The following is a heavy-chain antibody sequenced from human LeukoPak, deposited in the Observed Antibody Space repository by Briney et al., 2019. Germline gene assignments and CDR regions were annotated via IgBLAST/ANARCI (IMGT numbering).Heavy chain of an antibody. CDR1: GGSFSGYY. J-gene: IGHJ2*01. V-gene: IGHV4-34*01. D-gene: IGHD3-22*01. CDR3: ARQRTMRYFEL. Sequence: SETLSLTCAVYGGSFSGYYWSWIRQPPGKGLEWIGEINHSGSTNYNPSLKSRVTISVDTSKNQFSLKLSSVTAADTAVYYCARQRTMRYFELCGRGTLVTVSS. CDR2: INHSGST.